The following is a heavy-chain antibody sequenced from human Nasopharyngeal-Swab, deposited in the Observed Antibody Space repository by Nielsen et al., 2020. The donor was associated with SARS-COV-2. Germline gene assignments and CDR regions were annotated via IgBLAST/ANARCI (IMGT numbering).Heavy chain of an antibody. CDR3: ARGPYY. V-gene: IGHV3-11*04. Sequence: LSLTCAASGFTFSDYYMNWVRQAPGKGLEWLSYISSGGSTIYYADSVKGRFTISRDNAKNSMFPQMNGLRVEDTAIYYCARGPYYWGQGALVTVSS. CDR2: ISSGGSTI. J-gene: IGHJ4*02. CDR1: GFTFSDYY. D-gene: IGHD3-16*01.